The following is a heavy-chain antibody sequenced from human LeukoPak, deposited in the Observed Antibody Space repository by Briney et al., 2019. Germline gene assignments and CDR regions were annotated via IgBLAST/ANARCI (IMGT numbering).Heavy chain of an antibody. CDR1: GFTFSSYG. J-gene: IGHJ5*02. V-gene: IGHV3-30*03. CDR3: AIPSILRFLDMAGSWFDP. D-gene: IGHD3-3*01. CDR2: ISYDGSNK. Sequence: PGGSLRLSCAASGFTFSSYGMHWVRQAPGKGLEWVAVISYDGSNKYYADSVKGRFTISRDNSKNTLYLQMNSLRAEDTAVYYCAIPSILRFLDMAGSWFDPWGQGTLVTVSS.